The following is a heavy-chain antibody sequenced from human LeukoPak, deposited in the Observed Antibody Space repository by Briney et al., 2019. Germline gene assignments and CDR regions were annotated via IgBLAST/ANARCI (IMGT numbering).Heavy chain of an antibody. CDR3: ARGVYYYDSSGYYLDYFDY. CDR1: GYTFTSYG. Sequence: ASVKVSCKASGYTFTSYGISWVRQAPGQGLEWMGWISAYNGNTNYAQKLQGRVTMTTDTSTSTAYMELRSLRSDDTAVYYCARGVYYYDSSGYYLDYFDYWGQGTLVTVSS. J-gene: IGHJ4*02. D-gene: IGHD3-22*01. CDR2: ISAYNGNT. V-gene: IGHV1-18*01.